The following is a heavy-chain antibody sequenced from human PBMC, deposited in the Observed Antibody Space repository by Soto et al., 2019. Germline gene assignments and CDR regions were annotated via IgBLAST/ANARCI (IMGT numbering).Heavy chain of an antibody. D-gene: IGHD3-10*01. CDR1: GYTFASYA. J-gene: IGHJ4*02. V-gene: IGHV1-3*01. Sequence: GASEKVSCKASGYTFASYALSSVRQAPGQRLEWMGWINAGNGNTKYSQKFQGRVTITRDTSASTAYMELSSLRSEDTAVYYCARDGSITLSFYTDYWGQGTLVTVSS. CDR3: ARDGSITLSFYTDY. CDR2: INAGNGNT.